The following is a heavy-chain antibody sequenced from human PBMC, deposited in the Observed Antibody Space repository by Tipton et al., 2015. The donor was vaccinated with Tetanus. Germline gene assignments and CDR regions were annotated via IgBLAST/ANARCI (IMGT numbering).Heavy chain of an antibody. V-gene: IGHV3-53*01. CDR2: IYSGGST. Sequence: SLRLSCAASGFTVSSNYMSWVRQAPGKGLEWVSVIYSGGSTYYADSVKGRFTISRDNSKNTLYLQMNSLRAEDTAVNYCARDRGRYCSSTSCYASSGMDVWGQGTTVTVSS. CDR1: GFTVSSNY. CDR3: ARDRGRYCSSTSCYASSGMDV. D-gene: IGHD2-2*01. J-gene: IGHJ6*02.